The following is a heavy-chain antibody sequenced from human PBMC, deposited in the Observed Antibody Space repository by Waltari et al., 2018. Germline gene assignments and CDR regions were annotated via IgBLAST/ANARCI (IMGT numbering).Heavy chain of an antibody. CDR2: IRNKANRYAT. CDR3: TRALVGASLFDY. Sequence: EVQLVESGGGLVQPGGSLKLSCAASGFTFSGSVIHWVRQAPGKGLEWVGRIRNKANRYATAYGASLKGKFTISRDDSKNTAYLQINSLKTEDTAVYYCTRALVGASLFDYWGQGILVTVSS. V-gene: IGHV3-73*02. CDR1: GFTFSGSV. J-gene: IGHJ4*02. D-gene: IGHD1-26*01.